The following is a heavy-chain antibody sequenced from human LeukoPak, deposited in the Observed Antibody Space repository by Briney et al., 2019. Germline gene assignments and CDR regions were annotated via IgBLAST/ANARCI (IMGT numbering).Heavy chain of an antibody. CDR1: GFSFSAFW. J-gene: IGHJ4*02. D-gene: IGHD4-17*01. CDR2: INPDGSQQ. CDR3: VRLFGGVTTFDY. V-gene: IGHV3-7*01. Sequence: GGSLRLSCAPSGFSFSAFWMSWVRQGPGKGLEWVATINPDGSQQYSVDSVRGRFTLSRDNAKNSLYLQMNSLGADDTAVYYCVRLFGGVTTFDYWGQGTLVTVSS.